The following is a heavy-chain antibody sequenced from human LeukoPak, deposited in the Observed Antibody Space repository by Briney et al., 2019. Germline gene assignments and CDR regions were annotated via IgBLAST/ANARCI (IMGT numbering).Heavy chain of an antibody. D-gene: IGHD2-21*02. CDR3: ARALYCGGDCYESDAFDI. Sequence: PGGSLRLSCAASGFTFSSYAMHWVRQAPGKGLGWVAVISYDGSNKYYADSVKGRFTISRDNSKNTLYLQMNSLRAEDTAVYYCARALYCGGDCYESDAFDIWGQGTMVTVSS. CDR2: ISYDGSNK. J-gene: IGHJ3*02. CDR1: GFTFSSYA. V-gene: IGHV3-30*04.